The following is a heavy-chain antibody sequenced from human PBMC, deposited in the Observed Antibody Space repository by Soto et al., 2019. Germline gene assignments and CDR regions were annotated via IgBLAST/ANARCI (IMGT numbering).Heavy chain of an antibody. V-gene: IGHV4-59*01. CDR2: IYYSGT. CDR3: ARTYDGSGPNSGGYAFDI. Sequence: SETLSLTCSVTGCSIRSYYWSWIRQPPGKGLEWIAYIYYSGTSYNPSLKSRFSISLDTSKNQFSLKLSSVTASDTAVYYCARTYDGSGPNSGGYAFDIWGQGTMVT. J-gene: IGHJ3*02. CDR1: GCSIRSYY. D-gene: IGHD3-22*01.